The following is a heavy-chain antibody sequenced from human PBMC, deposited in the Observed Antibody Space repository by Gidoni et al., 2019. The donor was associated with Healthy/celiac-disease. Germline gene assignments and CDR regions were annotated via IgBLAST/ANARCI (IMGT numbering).Heavy chain of an antibody. V-gene: IGHV3-30*18. CDR1: GFTFSSYG. Sequence: QVQLVESGGGVVQPGRSLRLSCAASGFTFSSYGMHWVRQAPGKGLEWVAVISYDGSNKYYADSVKGRFTISRDNSKNTLYLQMNSLRAEDTAVYYCAKGAVAGTPPFDYWGQGTLVTVSS. J-gene: IGHJ4*02. CDR3: AKGAVAGTPPFDY. CDR2: ISYDGSNK. D-gene: IGHD6-19*01.